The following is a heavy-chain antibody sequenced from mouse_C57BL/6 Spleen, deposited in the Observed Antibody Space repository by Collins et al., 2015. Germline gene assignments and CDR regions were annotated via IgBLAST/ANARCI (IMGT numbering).Heavy chain of an antibody. J-gene: IGHJ2*01. CDR2: IDPSDSYT. CDR1: GYTFTSYW. Sequence: QVQLQQPGAELVMPGASVKLSCKASGYTFTSYWMHWVKQRPGQGLEWIGEIDPSDSYTNYNQKFKGKSTLTVDKSSSTAYMQLSSLTSEDSAVYYCARKDYYGSRGLYFDYWGQGTTLTVSS. CDR3: ARKDYYGSRGLYFDY. D-gene: IGHD1-1*01. V-gene: IGHV1-69*01.